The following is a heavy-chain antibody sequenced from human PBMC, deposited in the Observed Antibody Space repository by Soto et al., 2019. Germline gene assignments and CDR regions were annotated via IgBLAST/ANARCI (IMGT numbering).Heavy chain of an antibody. CDR3: ARGPPVWGSYRYPYYYYGMDV. V-gene: IGHV4-34*01. CDR2: INHSGST. CDR1: GGSFSGYY. Sequence: SETLSLTCAVYGGSFSGYYWSWIRQPPGKGLEWIGEINHSGSTNYNPSLKSRVTISVDTSKNQFSLKLSPVTAADTAVYYCARGPPVWGSYRYPYYYYGMDVWGQGTTVTVSS. J-gene: IGHJ6*01. D-gene: IGHD3-16*02.